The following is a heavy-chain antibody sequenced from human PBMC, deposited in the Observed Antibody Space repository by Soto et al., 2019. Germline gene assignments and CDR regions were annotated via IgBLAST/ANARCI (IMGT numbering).Heavy chain of an antibody. CDR3: TRDNYDYIWGSYRYDWFDP. D-gene: IGHD3-16*02. V-gene: IGHV3-49*03. Sequence: GGSLRLSCTASGFTFGDYAMSWFRQAPGKGLEWVGFIRSKAYGGTTEYAASVKGRFTISRDDSKSIAYLQMNSLKTEDTAVYYCTRDNYDYIWGSYRYDWFDPWGQGTLVTVSS. CDR2: IRSKAYGGTT. CDR1: GFTFGDYA. J-gene: IGHJ5*02.